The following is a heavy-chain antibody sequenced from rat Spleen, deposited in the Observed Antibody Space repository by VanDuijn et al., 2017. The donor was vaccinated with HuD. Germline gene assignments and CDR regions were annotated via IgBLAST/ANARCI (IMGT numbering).Heavy chain of an antibody. J-gene: IGHJ4*01. D-gene: IGHD1-4*01. V-gene: IGHV2S12*01. CDR3: TGDRHSPGVMDA. CDR1: GFSLTSYG. CDR2: ILSGGNT. Sequence: QVQLKESGPGLVQPSQTLSLTCTVSGFSLTSYGVSWVRQPPGKGLEWIAIILSGGNTYYNSALISRLSISRDTSKSQVFLKMNSLQTEDTATYFCTGDRHSPGVMDAWGQGASVTVSS.